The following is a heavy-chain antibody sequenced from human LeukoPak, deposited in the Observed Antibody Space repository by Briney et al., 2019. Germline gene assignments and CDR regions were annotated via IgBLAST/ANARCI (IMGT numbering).Heavy chain of an antibody. CDR1: GYTFTSYD. CDR3: ARDRRYYYSSGTFYRDAFDL. V-gene: IGHV1-8*01. CDR2: MNPNSGNT. J-gene: IGHJ3*01. D-gene: IGHD3-10*01. Sequence: GASVKVSCKASGYTFTSYDINWVRQATGQGLEWMGWMNPNSGNTGYAQKFQGRVTMTRNTSISTAYMELSSLRSEDTAVYYCARDRRYYYSSGTFYRDAFDLWGQGTLVTVSS.